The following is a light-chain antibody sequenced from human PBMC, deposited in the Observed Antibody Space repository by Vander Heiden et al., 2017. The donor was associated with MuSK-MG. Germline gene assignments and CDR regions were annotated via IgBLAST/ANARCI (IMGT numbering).Light chain of an antibody. Sequence: ALTQPPSPSGPPGQSVTISCTGTSSDVGGYNYVSWYQQHPGKAPKLMIYEVSKRPAGVPDRFSGSKSGNTASLTVSGLQAEDEADYYCSSYAGSNAYVFGTGTKVTVL. CDR2: EVS. J-gene: IGLJ1*01. CDR3: SSYAGSNAYV. V-gene: IGLV2-8*01. CDR1: SSDVGGYNY.